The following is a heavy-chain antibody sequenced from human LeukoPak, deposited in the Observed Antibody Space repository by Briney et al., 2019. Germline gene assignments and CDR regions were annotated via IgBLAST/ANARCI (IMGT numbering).Heavy chain of an antibody. J-gene: IGHJ5*02. CDR1: GGSISSYY. CDR3: ARVALGYCSSTSCSNWFDP. Sequence: SETLSLTCTVSGGSISSYYWSWIRQPPGKGLEWIGYIYYSGSTNYNPSLKSRVTISVDTSKNQFSLKLSSVTAADTAVYYCARVALGYCSSTSCSNWFDPWGQGTLVTVSS. V-gene: IGHV4-59*01. D-gene: IGHD2-2*01. CDR2: IYYSGST.